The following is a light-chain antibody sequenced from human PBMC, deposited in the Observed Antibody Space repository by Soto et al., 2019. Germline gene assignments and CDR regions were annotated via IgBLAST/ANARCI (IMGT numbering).Light chain of an antibody. CDR1: QSVSSN. CDR3: QQYDNWPPIT. J-gene: IGKJ5*01. V-gene: IGKV3-15*01. CDR2: GAS. Sequence: EVVLTQSPATLSVSPGERATLSCRASQSVSSNLAWYQQKHGQAPRLLIYGASTRATGIPARFSGSGSGTEFTLTISSLQSEDFAVYYCQQYDNWPPITFGQGTRLEI.